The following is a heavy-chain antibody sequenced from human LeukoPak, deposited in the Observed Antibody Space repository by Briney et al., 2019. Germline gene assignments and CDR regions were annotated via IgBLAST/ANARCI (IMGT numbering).Heavy chain of an antibody. D-gene: IGHD2-21*02. Sequence: SETLSLTCTVSGGSMSNYYWSWIRQPPEKGLEWIGYIYYSGSTNYNPSLKSRVTISVDTSKNKFSLKLRSVTAADAAVYYCARVCGGDCYPLGFDPWGQGTLVTVSS. V-gene: IGHV4-59*01. J-gene: IGHJ5*02. CDR3: ARVCGGDCYPLGFDP. CDR1: GGSMSNYY. CDR2: IYYSGST.